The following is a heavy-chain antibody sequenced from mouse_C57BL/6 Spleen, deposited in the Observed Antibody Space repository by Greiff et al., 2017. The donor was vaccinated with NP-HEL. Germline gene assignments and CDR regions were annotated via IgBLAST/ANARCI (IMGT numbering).Heavy chain of an antibody. D-gene: IGHD2-4*01. V-gene: IGHV1-59*01. CDR2: IDPSDSYT. CDR1: GYTFTSYW. CDR3: ARGDYDGDYYAMDY. J-gene: IGHJ4*01. Sequence: QVQLQQPGAELVRPGTSVKLSCKASGYTFTSYWMHWVKQRPGQGLEWIGVIDPSDSYTNYNQKFKGKATLTVDTSSSTAYMQLSSLTSEDSAVYYCARGDYDGDYYAMDYWGQGTSVTVSS.